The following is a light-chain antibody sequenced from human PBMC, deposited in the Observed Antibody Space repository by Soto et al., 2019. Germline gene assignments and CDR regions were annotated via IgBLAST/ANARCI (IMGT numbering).Light chain of an antibody. CDR2: RID. Sequence: QSVLTQPPSASGTPGQRVTISCSGSSSNIGRNYVYWYQQLPGTAPRLLMYRIDHRPSGVPDRFSGSKSATSASLAISGLRSDDEADYYCATWDDSLSAWVFGGGTQLTVL. CDR3: ATWDDSLSAWV. J-gene: IGLJ3*02. V-gene: IGLV1-47*01. CDR1: SSNIGRNY.